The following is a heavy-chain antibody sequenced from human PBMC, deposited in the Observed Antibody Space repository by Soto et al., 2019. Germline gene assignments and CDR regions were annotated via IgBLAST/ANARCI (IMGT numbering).Heavy chain of an antibody. Sequence: PSETLSLTCTVSGGSISSGGYSWSWIRQPPGKGLEWIGYIYHSGSTYYNPSLKSRVTISVDRSKNQFSLKLSSVTAADTAVYYCARSINYYFDYWGQGTLVTVSS. CDR3: ARSINYYFDY. J-gene: IGHJ4*02. CDR2: IYHSGST. CDR1: GGSISSGGYS. V-gene: IGHV4-30-2*01.